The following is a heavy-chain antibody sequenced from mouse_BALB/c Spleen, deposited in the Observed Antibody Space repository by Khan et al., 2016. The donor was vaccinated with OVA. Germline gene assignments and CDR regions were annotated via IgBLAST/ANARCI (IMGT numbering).Heavy chain of an antibody. CDR1: GFTFTDYY. J-gene: IGHJ2*01. CDR3: ARDQVGSYVDY. Sequence: EVELVESGGGLVQPGGSLRLSCATSGFTFTDYYMTWVRQPPGEALEWLGFIANKADGYRTEYSASVKGRFTISRDSSQNILYLQMTTLRAEDSATYYCARDQVGSYVDYWGQGTTLTVSS. D-gene: IGHD4-1*02. CDR2: IANKADGYRT. V-gene: IGHV7-3*02.